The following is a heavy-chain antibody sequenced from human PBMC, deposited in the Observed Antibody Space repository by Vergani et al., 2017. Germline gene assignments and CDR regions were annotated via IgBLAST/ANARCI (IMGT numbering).Heavy chain of an antibody. CDR1: GFPFSSYE. J-gene: IGHJ3*02. V-gene: IGHV3-48*03. CDR2: ISSSGSTI. CDR3: ARVGQLWYKGGGAFEI. Sequence: EVQLVESGGGLVQPGGSLRLSCAASGFPFSSYEMNWVRQAPGKGLEWVSYISSSGSTIYYADSVKGRFTISRDNAKNSLYLQMNSLRAEDTAVYYCARVGQLWYKGGGAFEIWGQGTMGTVAS. D-gene: IGHD5-18*01.